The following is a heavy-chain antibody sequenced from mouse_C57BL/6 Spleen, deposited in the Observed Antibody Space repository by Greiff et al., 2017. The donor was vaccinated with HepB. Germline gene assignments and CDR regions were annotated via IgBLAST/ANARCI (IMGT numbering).Heavy chain of an antibody. V-gene: IGHV5-17*01. CDR3: ASEAAFDY. Sequence: EVMLVESGGGLVKPGGSPKLSCAASGFTFSDYGMHWVRQAPEKGLEWVAYISSGSSTIYYADTVNGRFTISRDNAKNTLFLQMTSLRSEDTAMYYCASEAAFDYWGQGTTLTVSS. J-gene: IGHJ2*01. CDR1: GFTFSDYG. CDR2: ISSGSSTI.